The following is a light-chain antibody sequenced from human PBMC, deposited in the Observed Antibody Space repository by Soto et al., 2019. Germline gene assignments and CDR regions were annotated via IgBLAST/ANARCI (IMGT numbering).Light chain of an antibody. Sequence: DIQMTQSPSALSASVGDRVTITCRGSQGISSWLAWYQQKPGKAPRLLIYKVSSLASGVPSRFSGSGSGTEFTLTISSLQPEDVATYHCQQHTTFGQGTKVNIK. V-gene: IGKV1-5*03. CDR3: QQHTT. CDR1: QGISSW. CDR2: KVS. J-gene: IGKJ1*01.